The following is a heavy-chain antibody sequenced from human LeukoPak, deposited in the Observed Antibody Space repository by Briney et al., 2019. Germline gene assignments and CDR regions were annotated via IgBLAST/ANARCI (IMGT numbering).Heavy chain of an antibody. Sequence: GGSLRLSCAASGFTFDDYAMHWVRQAPGKGLEWVSLISGDGGSTYYADSVKGRFTISRDNSKNSLYLQMNSLRTEDTALYYCAEDNRWELPDYWGQGTLVTVSS. CDR3: AEDNRWELPDY. V-gene: IGHV3-43*02. CDR2: ISGDGGST. D-gene: IGHD1-26*01. CDR1: GFTFDDYA. J-gene: IGHJ4*02.